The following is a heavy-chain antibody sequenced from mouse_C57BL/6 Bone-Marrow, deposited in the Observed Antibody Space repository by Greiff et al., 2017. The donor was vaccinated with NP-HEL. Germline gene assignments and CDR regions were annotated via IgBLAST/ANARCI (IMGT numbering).Heavy chain of an antibody. CDR2: IYPGSGST. CDR3: AGSKDWYFDV. J-gene: IGHJ1*03. V-gene: IGHV1-55*01. Sequence: QVHVKQPGAELVKPGASVKMSCKASGYTFTSYWITWVKQRPGQGLEWIGDIYPGSGSTNYNEKFKSKATLTVDTSSSTAYMQLSSLTSEDSAVYYCAGSKDWYFDVWGTGTTVTVSS. CDR1: GYTFTSYW. D-gene: IGHD1-1*01.